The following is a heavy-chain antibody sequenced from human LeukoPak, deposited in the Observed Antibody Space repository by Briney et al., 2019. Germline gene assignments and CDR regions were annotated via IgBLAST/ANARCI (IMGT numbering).Heavy chain of an antibody. CDR2: TYYRSKWVN. V-gene: IGHV6-1*01. CDR3: AREGWGPTSFDS. J-gene: IGHJ4*02. CDR1: GDSVSSTRAS. Sequence: SQTLSLTCAIFGDSVSSTRASWNWIRQSPSSGLQWLGRTYYRSKWVNDYAVSVKSRITITPDTSGNQFYLHLNSVTPEDTAVYYCAREGWGPTSFDSWGQGTLVTVSS. D-gene: IGHD3-16*01.